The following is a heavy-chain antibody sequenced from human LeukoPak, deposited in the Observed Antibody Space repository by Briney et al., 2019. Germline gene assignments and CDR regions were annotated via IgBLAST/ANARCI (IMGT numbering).Heavy chain of an antibody. CDR3: ARKTIFGVVIAPSFDY. CDR2: IYYSGST. Sequence: SETLSLTCTVSGGSISSYYWSWIRQPPGKGLEWIGYIYYSGSTNYNPTLKSRVTISVDTSKDQFSLKLSSVTAADTAVYYCARKTIFGVVIAPSFDYWGQGTLVTVSS. V-gene: IGHV4-59*08. CDR1: GGSISSYY. J-gene: IGHJ4*02. D-gene: IGHD3-3*01.